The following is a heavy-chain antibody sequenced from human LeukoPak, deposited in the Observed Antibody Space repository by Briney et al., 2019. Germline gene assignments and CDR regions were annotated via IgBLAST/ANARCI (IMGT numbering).Heavy chain of an antibody. J-gene: IGHJ4*02. Sequence: SETLSLTCTVSGGSISIDYWSWIRQPPGKGLEWIGYIYYTGSTNYNPSLKSRVTISVDTSKNQFSLKLSSVTAADTAVYYCARGNGYCSSTSCYTRRGFDYWGQGTLVTVSS. CDR1: GGSISIDY. CDR2: IYYTGST. CDR3: ARGNGYCSSTSCYTRRGFDY. D-gene: IGHD2-2*02. V-gene: IGHV4-59*12.